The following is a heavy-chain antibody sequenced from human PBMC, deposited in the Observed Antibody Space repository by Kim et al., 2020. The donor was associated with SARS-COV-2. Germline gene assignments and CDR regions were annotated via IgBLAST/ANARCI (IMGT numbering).Heavy chain of an antibody. D-gene: IGHD2-2*01. Sequence: GGSLRLSCAASGFTFSSYSMNWVRQAPGKGLEWVSSISSSSSYIYYADSVKGRFTISRDNAKNSLYLQMNSLRAEDTAVYYCARGDIVVVPAAMVLDYYYGMDVWGQGTTVTVSS. CDR1: GFTFSSYS. V-gene: IGHV3-21*01. J-gene: IGHJ6*02. CDR3: ARGDIVVVPAAMVLDYYYGMDV. CDR2: ISSSSSYI.